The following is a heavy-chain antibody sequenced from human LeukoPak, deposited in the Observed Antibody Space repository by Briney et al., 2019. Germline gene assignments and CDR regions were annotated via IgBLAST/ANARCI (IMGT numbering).Heavy chain of an antibody. D-gene: IGHD6-19*01. CDR3: ARDIEIAVAGTLSN. V-gene: IGHV1-18*01. CDR2: ISAYNGNT. J-gene: IGHJ4*02. CDR1: GYTFTSYG. Sequence: ASVKVSCKASGYTFTSYGISWVRQAPGQGLEWMGWISAYNGNTNYAQKLQGRVTMTTDTSTSTAYMELRSLRSDDTAVYYCARDIEIAVAGTLSNWGQGTLVTVSS.